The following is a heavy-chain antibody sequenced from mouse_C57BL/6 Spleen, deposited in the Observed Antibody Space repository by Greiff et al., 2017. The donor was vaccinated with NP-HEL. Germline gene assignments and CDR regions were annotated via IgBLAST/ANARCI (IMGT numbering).Heavy chain of an antibody. J-gene: IGHJ2*01. V-gene: IGHV5-9-1*02. Sequence: EVQRVESGEGLVKPGGSLKLSCAASGFTFSSYAMSWVRQTPEKRLEWVAYISSGGGYIYYADTVKGRFTISRDNARNTLYLQMSSVKSEDTAMYYCTREGLGFDYWGQGTTLTVSS. CDR1: GFTFSSYA. CDR2: ISSGGGYI. D-gene: IGHD3-1*01. CDR3: TREGLGFDY.